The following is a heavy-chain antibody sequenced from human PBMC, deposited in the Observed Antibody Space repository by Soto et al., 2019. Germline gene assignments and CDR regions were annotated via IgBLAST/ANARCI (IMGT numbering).Heavy chain of an antibody. J-gene: IGHJ4*02. CDR3: ARGQGRGGSSCSDY. V-gene: IGHV4-59*01. CDR2: IYYSGST. Sequence: SETLSLTCTVSGGSISSYYWSWIRQPPGKGLEWIGYIYYSGSTNYNPSLKSRVTISVDTSKNQFSLKLSSVTAADTAVYYCARGQGRGGSSCSDYWGQGTLVTVSS. D-gene: IGHD6-6*01. CDR1: GGSISSYY.